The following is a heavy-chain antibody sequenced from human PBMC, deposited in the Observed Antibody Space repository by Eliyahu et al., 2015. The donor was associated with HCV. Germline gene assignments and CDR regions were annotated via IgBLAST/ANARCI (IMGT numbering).Heavy chain of an antibody. V-gene: IGHV4-59*01. CDR2: IHYSGST. CDR3: ASGGGGIAVAGTGGWFDP. Sequence: QVQLQESGPGLVQPSETLSLTCTVXGGSITXYYWSWIRQPPGKGLEWIGYIHYSGSTNYNPSLKSRVTMSLDTSKNQFSLKLSXVTAADTAVYYCASGGGGIAVAGTGGWFDPWGQGTLITVSS. J-gene: IGHJ5*02. D-gene: IGHD6-19*01. CDR1: GGSITXYY.